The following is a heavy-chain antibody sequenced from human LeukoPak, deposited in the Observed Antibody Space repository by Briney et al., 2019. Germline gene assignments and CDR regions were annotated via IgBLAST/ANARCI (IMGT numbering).Heavy chain of an antibody. D-gene: IGHD3-16*01. Sequence: SETLSLTCTVSGGSISSGGYFWSWIRQPAGKGLEWIGRFYASGSTNYNPSLQSRVTISVDTSKNEFSLKLTSVTAADTAVYYCARVLSNYFHYWGQGTLVTVSS. CDR2: FYASGST. CDR1: GGSISSGGYF. J-gene: IGHJ4*02. V-gene: IGHV4-61*02. CDR3: ARVLSNYFHY.